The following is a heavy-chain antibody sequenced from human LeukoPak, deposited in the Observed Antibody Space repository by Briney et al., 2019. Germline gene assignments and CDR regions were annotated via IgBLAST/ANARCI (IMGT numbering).Heavy chain of an antibody. CDR3: ARAAMVTRNYYGMDV. J-gene: IGHJ6*02. CDR1: GYTFTSYY. D-gene: IGHD5-18*01. V-gene: IGHV1-46*01. Sequence: ASVKVSCKASGYTFTSYYMHWVRQAPGQGLEWMGIINPSGGSTSYAQKFQGRVTMTRDTSTSTVYMERSSLRSEDTAVYYCARAAMVTRNYYGMDVWGQGTTVTVSS. CDR2: INPSGGST.